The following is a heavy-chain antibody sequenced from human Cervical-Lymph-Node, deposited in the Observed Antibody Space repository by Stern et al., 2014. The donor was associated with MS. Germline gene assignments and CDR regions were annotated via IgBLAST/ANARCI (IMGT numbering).Heavy chain of an antibody. V-gene: IGHV4-61*02. CDR3: ASGYRIFDY. CDR2: IHPSGSA. Sequence: QVQLQESGPGLVKPSQTLSLTCNVSGGSISSGSDYWSWLRQPVGKGLQGIGRIHPSGSAYYPPSLKSRVTISTDTSKNQFSLELTSATAADTAIYYCASGYRIFDYWGQGILVTVSS. J-gene: IGHJ4*02. D-gene: IGHD5-18*01. CDR1: GGSISSGSDY.